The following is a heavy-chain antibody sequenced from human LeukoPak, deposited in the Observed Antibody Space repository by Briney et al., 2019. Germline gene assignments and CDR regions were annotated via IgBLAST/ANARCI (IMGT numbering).Heavy chain of an antibody. V-gene: IGHV4-4*07. D-gene: IGHD6-19*01. CDR2: IYSSGST. Sequence: SETLCLTCTVSGGSISSCYWSWIRQPAGKGLEWIGRIYSSGSTNYNPSLKSRVTMSVDTSKNQFSLKLSSVTAADTAVYYRARESVAGPRYDYWGQGTLVTVSS. CDR1: GGSISSCY. CDR3: ARESVAGPRYDY. J-gene: IGHJ4*02.